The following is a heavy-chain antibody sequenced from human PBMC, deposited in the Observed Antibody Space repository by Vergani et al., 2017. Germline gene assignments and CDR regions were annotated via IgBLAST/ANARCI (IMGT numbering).Heavy chain of an antibody. Sequence: EVELVQSGPEMRKPGESLKISCKGSEYSFGNYWIGWVRQMPGKGLEWMGIIYPADSDTRYSPSFQGQVTISADKSISTAFLQWDSLKASDTALYYCARHRGWGLVVVAATPWYYYYGMDVWGQXP. CDR1: EYSFGNYW. V-gene: IGHV5-51*01. CDR3: ARHRGWGLVVVAATPWYYYYGMDV. J-gene: IGHJ6*02. D-gene: IGHD2-15*01. CDR2: IYPADSDT.